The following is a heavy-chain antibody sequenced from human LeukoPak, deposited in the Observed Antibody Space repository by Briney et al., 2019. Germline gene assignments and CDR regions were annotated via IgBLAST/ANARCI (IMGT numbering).Heavy chain of an antibody. CDR3: ARSPLYYYDSSGYADY. CDR2: INHSGST. D-gene: IGHD3-22*01. Sequence: PSETLSLTCAVYGGSFSGYYWSWIRQPPGKGLEWIGEINHSGSTNYNPSLKSRVTISVDTSKNQFSLKLSSVTAADTAVYYCARSPLYYYDSSGYADYWGQGTLVTVSS. V-gene: IGHV4-34*01. CDR1: GGSFSGYY. J-gene: IGHJ4*02.